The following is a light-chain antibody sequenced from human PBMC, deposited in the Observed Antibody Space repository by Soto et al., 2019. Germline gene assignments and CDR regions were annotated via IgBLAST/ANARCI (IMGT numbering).Light chain of an antibody. V-gene: IGLV2-14*01. CDR3: TSYTISSTLRYV. CDR1: SSDVGAYKY. CDR2: DIS. Sequence: SSLPHPSSVSGSPGQSITLSCPGTSSDVGAYKYVSWYQQHPGKAPRLMMYDISNRPSGVSTRFSGSKSCNTASLTISGLQAEEEADYYCTSYTISSTLRYVFGTGTKVTVL. J-gene: IGLJ1*01.